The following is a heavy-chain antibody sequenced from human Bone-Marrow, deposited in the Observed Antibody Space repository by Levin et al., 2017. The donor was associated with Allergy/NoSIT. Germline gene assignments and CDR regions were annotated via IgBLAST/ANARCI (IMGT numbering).Heavy chain of an antibody. V-gene: IGHV3-74*01. CDR2: SNEDGSIK. CDR3: SRDLLGADDY. D-gene: IGHD4-17*01. Sequence: SCAASGFTFSRYWMHWVRQAPGKGLEWVSRSNEDGSIKNYADSVKDRFTISRDNVKNTLYLQMNSLRAEDTAMYFCSRDLLGADDYWGQGTLVTVSS. CDR1: GFTFSRYW. J-gene: IGHJ4*02.